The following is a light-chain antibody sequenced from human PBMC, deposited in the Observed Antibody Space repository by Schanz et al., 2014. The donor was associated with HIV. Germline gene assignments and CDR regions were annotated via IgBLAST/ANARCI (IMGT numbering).Light chain of an antibody. CDR1: SSDIGYSDY. CDR3: SSYTSSNTLYVM. V-gene: IGLV2-14*03. Sequence: QSVLTQPASVSGSPGQSITISCVGTSSDIGYSDYVSWYQQHPGKAPKLMIFDVSNRPSGVSNRFSGSKSGNTASLTISGLQAEDEAHYYCSSYTSSNTLYVMFGGGTKLTVL. J-gene: IGLJ3*02. CDR2: DVS.